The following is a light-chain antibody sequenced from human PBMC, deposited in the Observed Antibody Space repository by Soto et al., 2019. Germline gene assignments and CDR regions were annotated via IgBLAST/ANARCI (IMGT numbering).Light chain of an antibody. CDR1: QSVSSNY. CDR3: QQYGSSIT. CDR2: GAS. J-gene: IGKJ5*01. Sequence: EIVLTQSPATLSLSPGDRATLSCWASQSVSSNYIAWYQQKPGQAPRLLFYGASSRATGIPDRFSGSGSGTDFTLTISRLEPEDFAVYYCQQYGSSITFGPGTRLEIK. V-gene: IGKV3-20*01.